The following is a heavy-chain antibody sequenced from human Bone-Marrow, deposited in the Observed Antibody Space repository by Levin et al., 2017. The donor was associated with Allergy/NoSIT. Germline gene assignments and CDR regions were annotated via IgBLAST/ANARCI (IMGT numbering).Heavy chain of an antibody. V-gene: IGHV4-39*01. CDR1: GGSISSSDYY. CDR2: IFYSGST. J-gene: IGHJ4*02. CDR3: ARRAEDRSGYYSYFFDK. Sequence: ASETLSLTCTVSGGSISSSDYYWAWIRQPPGKGLESIGYIFYSGSTYYNPSLKSRVTMSVDTSKNQFSLRLNSVTAADTALYYCARRAEDRSGYYSYFFDKWGQGTLVTVSP. D-gene: IGHD3-22*01.